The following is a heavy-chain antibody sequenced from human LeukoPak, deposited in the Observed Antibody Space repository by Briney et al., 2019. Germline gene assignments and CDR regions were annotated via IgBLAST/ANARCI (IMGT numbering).Heavy chain of an antibody. CDR1: GFTFSSYA. Sequence: GGSLRLSYAASGFTFSSYAMSWVRQAPGKGLEWVSAISGSGGSTYYADSVKGRFTISRDNSKNTLYLQMNSLRAEDTAVYYCAKDEDPGAAAGDFDYWGQGTLVTVSS. D-gene: IGHD6-13*01. J-gene: IGHJ4*02. CDR2: ISGSGGST. CDR3: AKDEDPGAAAGDFDY. V-gene: IGHV3-23*01.